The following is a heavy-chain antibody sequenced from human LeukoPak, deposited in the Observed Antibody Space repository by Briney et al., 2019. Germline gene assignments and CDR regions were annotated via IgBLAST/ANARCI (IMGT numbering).Heavy chain of an antibody. CDR2: IYSGGST. CDR1: GFTFSSYS. CDR3: ARETAYYYGSGDYYYYYMDV. Sequence: HTGGSLRLSCAASGFTFSSYSMNWVRQAPGKGLEWVSVIYSGGSTYYADSVKGRFTISRDNSKNTLYLQMNSLRAEDTAVYYCARETAYYYGSGDYYYYYMDVWGKGTTVTISS. D-gene: IGHD3-10*01. V-gene: IGHV3-53*01. J-gene: IGHJ6*03.